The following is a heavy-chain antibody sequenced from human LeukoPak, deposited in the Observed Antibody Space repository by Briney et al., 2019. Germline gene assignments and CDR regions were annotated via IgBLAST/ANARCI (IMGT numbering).Heavy chain of an antibody. J-gene: IGHJ5*02. D-gene: IGHD1-1*01. CDR1: GYSFTSYW. Sequence: GESLKISCKGSGYSFTSYWIGWVRQMPGKGLEWMGIIYPGDSDTRYSPSFQGQVTISADKSISTAYLQWSSLKASDTAMYYCARQKRAIQPEGLFDPWGQGTLVTVSS. CDR3: ARQKRAIQPEGLFDP. V-gene: IGHV5-51*01. CDR2: IYPGDSDT.